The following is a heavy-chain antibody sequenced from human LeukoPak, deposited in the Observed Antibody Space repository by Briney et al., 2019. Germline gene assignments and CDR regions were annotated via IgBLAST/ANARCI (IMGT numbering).Heavy chain of an antibody. D-gene: IGHD2-2*03. J-gene: IGHJ4*02. CDR2: IYTSGST. CDR3: AGISRVWMTLYY. CDR1: GGSISSSSYY. Sequence: SETLSLTCTVSGGSISSSSYYWSWIRQPAGKGLEWIGRIYTSGSTNYNPSLKSRVTISVDTSKNQFSLKLSSVPAADTAVYYCAGISRVWMTLYYWGQGTLVTVSS. V-gene: IGHV4-61*02.